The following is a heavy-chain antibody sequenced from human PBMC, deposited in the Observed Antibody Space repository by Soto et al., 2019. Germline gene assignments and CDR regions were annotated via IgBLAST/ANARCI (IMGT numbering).Heavy chain of an antibody. D-gene: IGHD2-15*01. J-gene: IGHJ3*02. Sequence: GGSLRLSCAASGFSFRHYAMGWVRQAPGKGLEWVSALSDTGLSTYYADSMKGRFTISRDNSKNTLYLQISSLRAEDTAVYYCARRHYWASAPHDGFDILDQGTMVTVSS. CDR3: ARRHYWASAPHDGFDI. CDR2: LSDTGLST. CDR1: GFSFRHYA. V-gene: IGHV3-23*01.